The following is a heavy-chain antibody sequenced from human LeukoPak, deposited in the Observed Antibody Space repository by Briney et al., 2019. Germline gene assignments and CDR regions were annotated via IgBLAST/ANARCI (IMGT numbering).Heavy chain of an antibody. J-gene: IGHJ4*02. Sequence: PSETLSLTCTVSGDSISSSNWWSWVRQPPGKGLEWIWEIYQSGSTNYNPSLKRRDTISVDKSKNQFSLKVSSVTAADTAVYYCARNRRYSSSSIFDYWGQGTLVTVSS. V-gene: IGHV4-4*02. CDR2: IYQSGST. D-gene: IGHD6-6*01. CDR3: ARNRRYSSSSIFDY. CDR1: GDSISSSNW.